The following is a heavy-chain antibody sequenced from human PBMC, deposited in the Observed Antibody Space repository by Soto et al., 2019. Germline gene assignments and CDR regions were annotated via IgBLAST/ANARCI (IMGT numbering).Heavy chain of an antibody. V-gene: IGHV3-11*01. CDR2: ISSSGSTI. CDR1: GFTVSSNY. CDR3: AGEDGDRLQGDY. Sequence: VQLVESGGGLIQPGGSLRLSCAASGFTVSSNYMSWVRQAPGKGLEWVSYISSSGSTIYYADSVKGRFTISRDNAKNSLYLQMNSLRAEDTAVYYCAGEDGDRLQGDYWGQGTLVTVSS. J-gene: IGHJ4*02. D-gene: IGHD4-17*01.